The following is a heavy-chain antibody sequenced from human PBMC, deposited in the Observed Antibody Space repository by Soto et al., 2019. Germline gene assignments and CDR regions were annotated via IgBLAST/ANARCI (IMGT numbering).Heavy chain of an antibody. J-gene: IGHJ4*02. CDR2: IYEGGRT. Sequence: NPSETLSLTCTVSGGSVSSADWNWSWIRQTPGKGLEWIGHIYEGGRTYSNPSLMSRATISLDTSKNLFSLNLKSVTAADTAVYYCTRGPSGDKVDFWGQGPLVTVSS. D-gene: IGHD3-9*01. CDR3: TRGPSGDKVDF. V-gene: IGHV4-30-4*08. CDR1: GGSVSSADWN.